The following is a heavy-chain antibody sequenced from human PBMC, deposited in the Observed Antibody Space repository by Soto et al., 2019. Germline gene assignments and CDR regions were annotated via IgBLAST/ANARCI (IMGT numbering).Heavy chain of an antibody. J-gene: IGHJ4*02. V-gene: IGHV3-11*05. Sequence: QVQLVESGGGLVKPGGSLRLSCAASGFTFSDYYMSWIRQAPGKGLEWVSYISSSSSYTNYADSVKGRFTISRDNAKNSLYLQMNSLRAEDTAVYYCARTLGYSYGYPFYFDYWGQGTLVTVSS. CDR3: ARTLGYSYGYPFYFDY. CDR1: GFTFSDYY. CDR2: ISSSSSYT. D-gene: IGHD5-18*01.